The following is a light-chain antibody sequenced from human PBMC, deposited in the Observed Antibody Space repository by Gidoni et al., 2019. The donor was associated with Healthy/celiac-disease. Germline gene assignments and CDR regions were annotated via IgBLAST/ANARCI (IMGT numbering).Light chain of an antibody. CDR2: DAS. V-gene: IGKV3D-20*01. J-gene: IGKJ3*01. CDR3: QKYGSSPLT. Sequence: PVFVSRLLIYDASSRATGIPDRFSGSGSGTDFTLTISRLEPEDFAVYYSQKYGSSPLTFGPGTKVDIK.